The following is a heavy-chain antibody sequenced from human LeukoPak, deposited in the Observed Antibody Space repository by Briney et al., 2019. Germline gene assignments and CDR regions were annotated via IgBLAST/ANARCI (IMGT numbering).Heavy chain of an antibody. V-gene: IGHV4-34*01. J-gene: IGHJ3*02. Sequence: SETLSLTCAVYGGSFSGYYWSWIRQPPGKGLEWIGEINHSGSTNYNPSLKSRVTISVDTSKNQFSLKLSSVTAADTAVYYCARSPRARGAFDIWGQGTMVTVSS. CDR1: GGSFSGYY. CDR3: ARSPRARGAFDI. D-gene: IGHD3-16*01. CDR2: INHSGST.